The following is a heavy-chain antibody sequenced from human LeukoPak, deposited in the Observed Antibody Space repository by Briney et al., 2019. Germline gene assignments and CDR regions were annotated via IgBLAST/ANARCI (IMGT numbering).Heavy chain of an antibody. CDR2: ISSSRSYI. J-gene: IGHJ5*02. CDR1: GFTFSSYS. D-gene: IGHD2-2*01. Sequence: KPGGSLRLSCAASGFTFSSYSMNWVRQAPGKGLEWVSSISSSRSYIYYADSVKGRFTISRDNAKNSLYLQMNSLRAEDTAVYYCARAPGGYCSSTSCYVWFDPWGQGTLVTVSS. CDR3: ARAPGGYCSSTSCYVWFDP. V-gene: IGHV3-21*01.